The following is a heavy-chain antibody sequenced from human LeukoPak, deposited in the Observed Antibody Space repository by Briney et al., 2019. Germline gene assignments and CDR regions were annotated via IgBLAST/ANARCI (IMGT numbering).Heavy chain of an antibody. CDR1: GFTVSSNY. Sequence: PGGSLRLSCAASGFTVSSNYMSWVRQAPGKGLEWVSVIYSGGSTYYADSVKGRFTISRDNSKNTLYLQMNSLRAEDTAVYYCARAGRWELLNFDYWGQGTLVTVSS. CDR2: IYSGGST. V-gene: IGHV3-53*01. D-gene: IGHD1-26*01. J-gene: IGHJ4*02. CDR3: ARAGRWELLNFDY.